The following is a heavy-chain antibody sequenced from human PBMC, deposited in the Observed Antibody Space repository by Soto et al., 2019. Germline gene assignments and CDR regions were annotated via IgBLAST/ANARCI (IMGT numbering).Heavy chain of an antibody. CDR2: ISYDGTYR. CDR3: ANSNGEYGYYAYYGMDV. V-gene: IGHV3-30*18. Sequence: QVQLVESGGGVVQPGQSLRLSCAASGFTFSTYGMHWVRQAPGKGLERVAVISYDGTYRSYADSVKGRFTISRDNSKNTLYLQMNCLSPEDTAVYYCANSNGEYGYYAYYGMDVCGQGTTVTVSS. D-gene: IGHD4-17*01. J-gene: IGHJ6*02. CDR1: GFTFSTYG.